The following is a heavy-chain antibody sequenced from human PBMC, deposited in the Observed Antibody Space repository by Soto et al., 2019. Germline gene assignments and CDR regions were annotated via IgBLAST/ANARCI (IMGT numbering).Heavy chain of an antibody. CDR2: INSDGSST. Sequence: GGSLRLSCAASGFTFSSYWMHWVRQAPGKGLVWVSRINSDGSSTSYADSVKGRFTISRDNAKNTLYLQMNSLRAEDTAVYYCASSRIVVVVGTYAFDIWGQGTMVTVSS. J-gene: IGHJ3*02. V-gene: IGHV3-74*01. CDR3: ASSRIVVVVGTYAFDI. CDR1: GFTFSSYW. D-gene: IGHD2-15*01.